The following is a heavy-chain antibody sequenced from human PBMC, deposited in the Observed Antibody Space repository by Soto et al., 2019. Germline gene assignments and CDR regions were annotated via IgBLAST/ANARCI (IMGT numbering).Heavy chain of an antibody. CDR1: GFTLRSYW. CDR2: INLDGSST. Sequence: GGSLRLSCAASGFTLRSYWMHWVRQAPGKGLVWVSRINLDGSSTIYADSVKGRFTISRDNAKDTLYLQMNSLRAEDTALYYCARDGPRTRGYYFYYGMDVWGQGTTVTVSS. V-gene: IGHV3-74*01. CDR3: ARDGPRTRGYYFYYGMDV. J-gene: IGHJ6*02.